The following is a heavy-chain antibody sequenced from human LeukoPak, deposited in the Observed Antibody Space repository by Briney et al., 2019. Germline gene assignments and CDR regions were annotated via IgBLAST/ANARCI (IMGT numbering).Heavy chain of an antibody. CDR3: AKRGVVIRGLLVIGYHQEAYYYDF. J-gene: IGHJ4*02. CDR2: ISEKGGST. Sequence: SGGSLRLSCVVSGISLSNYAMTWVRQAPGKGLEWVSYISEKGGSTTYADSVKGRFTISGDTSLNTLYLQMNNLRAEDTAVYFCAKRGVVIRGLLVIGYHQEAYYYDFWGQGVLVTVSS. V-gene: IGHV3-23*01. CDR1: GISLSNYA. D-gene: IGHD3-10*01.